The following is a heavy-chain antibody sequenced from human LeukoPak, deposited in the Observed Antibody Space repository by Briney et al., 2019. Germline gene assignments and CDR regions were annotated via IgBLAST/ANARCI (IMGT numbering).Heavy chain of an antibody. CDR3: ARDKEQLVPLFDY. J-gene: IGHJ4*02. Sequence: GGSLRLSCAASGFTFSSYSMNWVRQAPGKGLEWVSSISSSSSYIYYADSVKGRFTISRDNAKNSLYLQMNSLRAEDTAVYYCARDKEQLVPLFDYWGQGTLVTVSS. CDR2: ISSSSSYI. V-gene: IGHV3-21*01. CDR1: GFTFSSYS. D-gene: IGHD6-13*01.